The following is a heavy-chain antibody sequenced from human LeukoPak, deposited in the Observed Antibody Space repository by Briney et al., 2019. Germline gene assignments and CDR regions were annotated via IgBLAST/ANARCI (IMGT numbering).Heavy chain of an antibody. V-gene: IGHV1-8*02. CDR1: GYTFTSYD. D-gene: IGHD5-24*01. J-gene: IGHJ4*02. Sequence: ASVKVSCKASGYTFTSYDINWVRQATGQGVERMGWMNPNSGNTGYAQKFQGRVTITRNTSISTAYMELSGLRSEDTAVYYCARWMATISNFDYWGQGTLVTVSS. CDR2: MNPNSGNT. CDR3: ARWMATISNFDY.